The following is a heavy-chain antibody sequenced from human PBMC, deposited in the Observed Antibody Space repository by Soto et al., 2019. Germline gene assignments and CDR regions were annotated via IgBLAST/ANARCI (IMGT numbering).Heavy chain of an antibody. Sequence: SETLSLTCTVSGVSISSGDYYWSWIRHHPGKGLEWIGYIYDSESAYYNPSLKSRVTISMDTSKNHFAMRLSSVTAADTAVYYCARASSSSSAADYWGQGTQVTVSS. V-gene: IGHV4-31*03. CDR2: IYDSESA. D-gene: IGHD6-6*01. CDR3: ARASSSSSAADY. J-gene: IGHJ4*02. CDR1: GVSISSGDYY.